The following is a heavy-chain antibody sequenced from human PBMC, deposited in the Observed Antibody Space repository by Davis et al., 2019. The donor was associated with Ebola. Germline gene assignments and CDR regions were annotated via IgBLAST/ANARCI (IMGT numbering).Heavy chain of an antibody. D-gene: IGHD6-19*01. Sequence: AASVKVSCKASGYTFTGYYIHWVRQAPGQGLEWMGRISPNSGCTNYAQKFQGRVTMTRDTSISTAYMELSRLTSDDTAVYYCARGLYGWYYFDYWGQGTLVTVSS. V-gene: IGHV1-2*06. CDR3: ARGLYGWYYFDY. CDR1: GYTFTGYY. CDR2: ISPNSGCT. J-gene: IGHJ4*02.